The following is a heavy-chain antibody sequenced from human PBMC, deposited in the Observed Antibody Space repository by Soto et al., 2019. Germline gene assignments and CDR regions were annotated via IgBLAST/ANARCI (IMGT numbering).Heavy chain of an antibody. J-gene: IGHJ6*02. CDR1: GFTFSSYV. CDR2: ISYDGNNK. V-gene: IGHV3-30-3*01. D-gene: IGHD2-15*01. CDR3: ARAGCDGGSCYTLVGLRYGMDV. Sequence: QVQLVESGGGVVQPGRSLRLSCAASGFTFSSYVMHWVRQALGKGLEWVAIISYDGNNKYYADSVKGRFTISRDNSKNTLYLQMNSLRAEDTAVYYCARAGCDGGSCYTLVGLRYGMDVWGQGTTVTVSS.